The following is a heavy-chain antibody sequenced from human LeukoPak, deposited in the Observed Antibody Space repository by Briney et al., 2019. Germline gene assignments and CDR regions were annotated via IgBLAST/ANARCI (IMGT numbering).Heavy chain of an antibody. Sequence: PGGSLRLSCAASGFTFSSYAMSWVRQAPGKGLEWVSGISSSGDRTYYADSVKGRFTISRDNAKNSLYLQMNSLRAEDTAVYYCAELGITMIGGVWGKGTTVTISS. CDR2: ISSSGDRT. V-gene: IGHV3-23*01. J-gene: IGHJ6*04. CDR3: AELGITMIGGV. D-gene: IGHD3-10*02. CDR1: GFTFSSYA.